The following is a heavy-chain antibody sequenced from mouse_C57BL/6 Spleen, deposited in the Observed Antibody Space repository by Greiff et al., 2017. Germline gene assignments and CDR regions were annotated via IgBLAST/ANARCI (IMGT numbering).Heavy chain of an antibody. CDR2: ISSGGSYT. D-gene: IGHD1-1*01. J-gene: IGHJ2*01. CDR1: GFTFSSYG. CDR3: ARQGTTVVAYYFDY. Sequence: EVHLVESGGDLVKPGGSLKLSCAASGFTFSSYGMSWVRQTPDKRLEWVATISSGGSYTYYPDSVKGRFTISRDNAKNTLYLQMSRLKSEDTAMYYCARQGTTVVAYYFDYWGQGTTLTVSS. V-gene: IGHV5-6*01.